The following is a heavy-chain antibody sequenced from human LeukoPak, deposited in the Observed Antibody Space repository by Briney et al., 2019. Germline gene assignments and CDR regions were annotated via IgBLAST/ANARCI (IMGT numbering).Heavy chain of an antibody. CDR2: IYHSGST. V-gene: IGHV4-38-2*01. Sequence: SETLSLTCAVSGYSISSGYYWGWIRQPPGKGLEWIGSIYHSGSTYYNPFLKSRVTISVDTSKNQFSLKLSSVTAADTAVYYCARGMRGYSGYFYYYYMDVWGKGTTVTVSS. CDR3: ARGMRGYSGYFYYYYMDV. CDR1: GYSISSGYY. D-gene: IGHD5-12*01. J-gene: IGHJ6*03.